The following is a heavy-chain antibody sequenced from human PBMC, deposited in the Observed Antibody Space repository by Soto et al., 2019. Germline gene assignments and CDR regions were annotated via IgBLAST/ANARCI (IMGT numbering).Heavy chain of an antibody. J-gene: IGHJ6*02. Sequence: PGGSLRLSCAASGFTFSSYDMHWVRQATGKGLEWVSAIGTAGDPYYPGSVKGRFTISRENAKNSLYLQMNSLRAGDTAVYYCARGQRGRTGTRYYGMDVWGQGTTVTVSS. CDR1: GFTFSSYD. CDR2: IGTAGDP. CDR3: ARGQRGRTGTRYYGMDV. V-gene: IGHV3-13*05. D-gene: IGHD1-7*01.